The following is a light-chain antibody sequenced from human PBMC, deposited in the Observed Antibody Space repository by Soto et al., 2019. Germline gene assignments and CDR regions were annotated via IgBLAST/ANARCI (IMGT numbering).Light chain of an antibody. CDR3: QQSYSTHP. Sequence: DLQMTQSPSSLSASVRDRVTITCRASQSISSYLNWYQQKPGKAPNLLIYGASSLQSGVPSRFSGSGSGTDFTLTISSLQPEDFATYYCQQSYSTHPFGQGTKLEIK. CDR2: GAS. J-gene: IGKJ2*01. CDR1: QSISSY. V-gene: IGKV1-39*01.